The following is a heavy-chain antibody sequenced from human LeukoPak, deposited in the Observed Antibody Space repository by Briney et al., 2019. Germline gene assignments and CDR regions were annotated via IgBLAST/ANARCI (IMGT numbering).Heavy chain of an antibody. Sequence: SETLSLTCTVSGYSISSGYYWGWIGQPPGKGLEWIGSIYHSGSTYYNPSLKSRVTISVDTSKNQFSLKLSSVTAADTAVYYCARDLRRFLEWSNPVPHYFDYWGQGTLVTVSS. CDR3: ARDLRRFLEWSNPVPHYFDY. D-gene: IGHD3-3*01. J-gene: IGHJ4*02. CDR2: IYHSGST. CDR1: GYSISSGYY. V-gene: IGHV4-38-2*02.